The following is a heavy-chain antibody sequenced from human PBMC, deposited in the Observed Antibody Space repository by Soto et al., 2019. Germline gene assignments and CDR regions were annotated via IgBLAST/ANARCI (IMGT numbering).Heavy chain of an antibody. D-gene: IGHD1-1*01. J-gene: IGHJ5*02. CDR1: GGSFSGYY. CDR3: ARSLRDNWNDVGWFDP. CDR2: INHSGST. Sequence: SETLSLTCAVYGGSFSGYYWSWIRQPPGKGLEWIGEINHSGSTNYNPSLKSRVTISVDTSKNQFSLKLSSVTAADTAVYYCARSLRDNWNDVGWFDPWGQGTLVTVSS. V-gene: IGHV4-34*01.